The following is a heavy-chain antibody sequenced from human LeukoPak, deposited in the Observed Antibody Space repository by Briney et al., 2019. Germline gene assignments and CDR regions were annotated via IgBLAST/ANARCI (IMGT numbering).Heavy chain of an antibody. CDR3: ARKGVYYYGSGSDNWFDP. V-gene: IGHV1-18*01. J-gene: IGHJ5*02. Sequence: ASVKVSCKASGYTFTSYGISWVRQAPGQGLEWMGWISAYNGNTNYAQKLQGRVTMTTDTSTSTAYMEPRSLRSDDTAVYYCARKGVYYYGSGSDNWFDPWGQGTLVTVSS. CDR1: GYTFTSYG. D-gene: IGHD3-10*01. CDR2: ISAYNGNT.